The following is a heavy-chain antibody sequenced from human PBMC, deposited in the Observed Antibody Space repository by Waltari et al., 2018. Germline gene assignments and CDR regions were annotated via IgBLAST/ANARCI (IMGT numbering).Heavy chain of an antibody. V-gene: IGHV3-7*01. CDR1: GFTVSSNY. J-gene: IGHJ4*02. CDR3: ARARSSRGLIDY. D-gene: IGHD6-13*01. CDR2: IKQDGSEK. Sequence: EVQLVETGGGLIQPGGSLRLSCAASGFTVSSNYMSWVRQAPGKGLEWVANIKQDGSEKYYVDSVKGRFTISRDNAKNSLYLQMNSLRAEDTAVYYCARARSSRGLIDYWGQGTLVTVSS.